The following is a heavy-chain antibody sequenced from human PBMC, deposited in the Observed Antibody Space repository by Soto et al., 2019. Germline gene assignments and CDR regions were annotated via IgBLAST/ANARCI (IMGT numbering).Heavy chain of an antibody. Sequence: QVQLVQSGAEVKKPGASVKVSCKASGYTFTSYGISWVRQAPGQGLEWMGWISAYNGNTKNAQKLQGRVTMTTDTSTRTADMELRRLRSDDTAVYYCARDSPPVDYWGQGTLVTVSS. V-gene: IGHV1-18*01. CDR2: ISAYNGNT. CDR3: ARDSPPVDY. CDR1: GYTFTSYG. J-gene: IGHJ4*02.